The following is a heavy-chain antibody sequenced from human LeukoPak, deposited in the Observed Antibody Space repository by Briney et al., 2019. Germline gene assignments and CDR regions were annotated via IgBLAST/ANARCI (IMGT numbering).Heavy chain of an antibody. D-gene: IGHD5-18*01. CDR3: AKVYSYGDY. V-gene: IGHV3-30*18. CDR1: GFTFSNYG. Sequence: GGSLRLSCAASGFTFSNYGMHWVRQAPGKGLEWVAIISYGGRNEYYADSVKGRFTISRDNSKNTLYLQMNSLRAEDTAVYYCAKVYSYGDYWGQGTLVTVSP. J-gene: IGHJ4*02. CDR2: ISYGGRNE.